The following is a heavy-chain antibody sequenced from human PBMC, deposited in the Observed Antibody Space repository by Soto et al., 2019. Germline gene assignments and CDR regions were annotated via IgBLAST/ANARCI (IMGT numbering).Heavy chain of an antibody. Sequence: QVQLQESGPGLVKPSQTLSLTCTVSGGSISSGGYYWSWIRQHPGKGLEWIGYIYYSGSTYYNPSFKSRVTISVDTSKNQFSLKLSSVTAADTAVYYCARDYLSSGYYYVGYWGQGTLVTVSS. D-gene: IGHD3-22*01. CDR2: IYYSGST. J-gene: IGHJ4*02. V-gene: IGHV4-31*03. CDR1: GGSISSGGYY. CDR3: ARDYLSSGYYYVGY.